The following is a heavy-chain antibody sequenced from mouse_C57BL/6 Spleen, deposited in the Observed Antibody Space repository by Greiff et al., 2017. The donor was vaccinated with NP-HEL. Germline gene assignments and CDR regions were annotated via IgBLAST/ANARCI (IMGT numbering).Heavy chain of an antibody. CDR3: ARDGGRSHYFDY. V-gene: IGHV5-4*01. CDR1: GFTFSSYA. J-gene: IGHJ2*01. CDR2: ISDGGSYT. Sequence: DVKLVESGGGLVKPGGSLKLSCAASGFTFSSYAMSWVRQTPEKRLEWVATISDGGSYTYYPDNVKGRFTISRDNAKNNLYLQMSHLKSEDTAMYYCARDGGRSHYFDYWGQGTTLTVSS.